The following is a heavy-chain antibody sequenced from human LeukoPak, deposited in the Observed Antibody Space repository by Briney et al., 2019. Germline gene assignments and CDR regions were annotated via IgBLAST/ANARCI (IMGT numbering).Heavy chain of an antibody. CDR2: IGSSSTSI. J-gene: IGHJ4*02. CDR1: GFTFSSHS. V-gene: IGHV3-21*01. Sequence: GGSLRLSCAASGFTFSSHSMNWVRQAPGKGLEWVSAIGSSSTSIYYADSVRGRFTVSRDNAKNSLYLQMNSLGAEDTAVYYCARESQEAFDYWGQGTLVTVSS. CDR3: ARESQEAFDY.